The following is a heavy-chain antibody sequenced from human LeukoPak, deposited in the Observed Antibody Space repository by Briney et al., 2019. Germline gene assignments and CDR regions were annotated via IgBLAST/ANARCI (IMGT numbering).Heavy chain of an antibody. Sequence: PGRSLRLSCAASGFTFSSYGMHWVRQAPGKGLEWVAVISYDGSNKYYADSVKGRFTISRDNSKNTLYLQMNSLRAEDTAVYYCAKDTPVGYYYYYGMDVWGKGTTVTVSS. V-gene: IGHV3-30*18. CDR2: ISYDGSNK. J-gene: IGHJ6*04. CDR3: AKDTPVGYYYYYGMDV. CDR1: GFTFSSYG.